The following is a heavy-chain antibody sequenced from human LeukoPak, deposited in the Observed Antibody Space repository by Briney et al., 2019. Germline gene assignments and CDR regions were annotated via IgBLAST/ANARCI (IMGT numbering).Heavy chain of an antibody. CDR3: ARDPEEGATFWFDP. D-gene: IGHD1-26*01. V-gene: IGHV1-2*02. CDR2: INPNSGGT. J-gene: IGHJ5*02. CDR1: GYTFTGYY. Sequence: ASVKVSCKASGYTFTGYYMHWVRQAPGQGLEWMGWINPNSGGTNYAQKFQGGVTMTRDTSISTAYMELSRLRSDDTAVYYCARDPEEGATFWFDPWGQGTLVTVSS.